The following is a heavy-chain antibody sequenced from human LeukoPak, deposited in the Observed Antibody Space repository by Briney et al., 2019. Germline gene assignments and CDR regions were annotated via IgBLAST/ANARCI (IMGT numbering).Heavy chain of an antibody. D-gene: IGHD2-2*01. J-gene: IGHJ5*02. CDR2: TNSDGSST. CDR3: ARDWVPAAPQTTNWFDP. CDR1: GFTFSAYW. V-gene: IGHV3-74*01. Sequence: PGGSLRLSCAASGFTFSAYWMHWVRQAPGKGLVWVSRTNSDGSSTSYADSVKGRFTISRDNAKNTLYLQMNSLRAEDTAVYYCARDWVPAAPQTTNWFDPWGQGTLVIVSS.